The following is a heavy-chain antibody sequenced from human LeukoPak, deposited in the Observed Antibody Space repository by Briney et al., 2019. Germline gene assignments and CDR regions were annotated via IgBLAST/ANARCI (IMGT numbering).Heavy chain of an antibody. V-gene: IGHV3-30-3*01. CDR3: ARSGGLQKFDY. Sequence: QAGRSLRLSCAASEFTFSNYALHWVRQAPGKGLQWVAVISYDGDTIHYADSVKGRFIISRDTSKNTLYLQMNSLRPEDTAVYYCARSGGLQKFDYWGQGTLVTVSS. J-gene: IGHJ4*02. CDR1: EFTFSNYA. D-gene: IGHD4-11*01. CDR2: ISYDGDTI.